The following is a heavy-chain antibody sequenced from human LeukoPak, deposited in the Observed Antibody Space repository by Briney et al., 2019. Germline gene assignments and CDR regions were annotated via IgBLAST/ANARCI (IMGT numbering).Heavy chain of an antibody. Sequence: SETLSLACTVSGGSISSYYWSWIRQPPGKGLEWIGYIYYSGSTNYNPSLKSRVTISVDTSKNQFSLKLSSVTAADTAVYYCARESAPSIAAGLVWFDPWGQGTLVTVSS. CDR1: GGSISSYY. V-gene: IGHV4-59*01. CDR3: ARESAPSIAAGLVWFDP. CDR2: IYYSGST. J-gene: IGHJ5*02. D-gene: IGHD6-13*01.